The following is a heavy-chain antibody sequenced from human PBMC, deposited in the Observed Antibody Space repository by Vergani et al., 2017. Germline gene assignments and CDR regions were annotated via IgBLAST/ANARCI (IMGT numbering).Heavy chain of an antibody. Sequence: EVQLLESGGGLVQPGGSLRLSCAASGFTFSSYAMSWVRQAPGKGLEWVPAISGSGGSTYYADSVKGRFTISRDNSKNTLYLQMNSLRAEDTAVYYCAKVFSAGYWYFDLWGRGTLVTVSS. CDR1: GFTFSSYA. J-gene: IGHJ2*01. CDR2: ISGSGGST. D-gene: IGHD6-13*01. V-gene: IGHV3-23*01. CDR3: AKVFSAGYWYFDL.